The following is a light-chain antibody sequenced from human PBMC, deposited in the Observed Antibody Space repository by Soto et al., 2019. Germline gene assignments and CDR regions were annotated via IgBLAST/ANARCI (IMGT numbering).Light chain of an antibody. CDR3: SAYSARSTMV. CDR1: MRDVGAYNL. V-gene: IGLV2-14*01. Sequence: QSALTQPASVSGSAGQSITICCSGTMRDVGAYNLVSWYQQHPGTAPKLIIYEVRNRPSGISSRFSGSRSGNTASLTISGLQPEDEGDYYSSAYSARSTMVFGGGTKVTVL. CDR2: EVR. J-gene: IGLJ3*02.